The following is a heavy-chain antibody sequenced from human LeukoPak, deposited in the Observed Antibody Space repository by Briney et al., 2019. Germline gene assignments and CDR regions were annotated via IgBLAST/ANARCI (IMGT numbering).Heavy chain of an antibody. CDR2: ISGSGDTI. CDR3: TRGVAMAI. CDR1: EFSVGSNY. Sequence: GGSLRLSCAASEFSVGSNYMTWIRQAPGKGLEWIAYISGSGDTIKYADFVEGRFTISRDNAKRSVYLEMNSLTDEDTAVYFCTRGVAMAIWSQGTLVTVSS. V-gene: IGHV3-11*04. D-gene: IGHD2-15*01. J-gene: IGHJ4*02.